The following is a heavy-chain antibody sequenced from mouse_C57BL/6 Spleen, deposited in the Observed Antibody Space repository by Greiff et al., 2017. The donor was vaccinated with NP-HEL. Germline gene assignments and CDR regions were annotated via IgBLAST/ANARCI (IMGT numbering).Heavy chain of an antibody. CDR1: GYTFTDYA. Sequence: VQLQQSGPELVRPGVSVKISCKGSGYTFTDYAMHWVKQSHAKSLEWIGVISTYYGAASYNQMFKDKATMTVDKSSSTAYMELARLTAEDSAVYYCAKTVPTVVATEDMDYWGQGTSVTVSS. D-gene: IGHD1-1*01. CDR3: AKTVPTVVATEDMDY. V-gene: IGHV1-67*01. J-gene: IGHJ4*01. CDR2: ISTYYGAA.